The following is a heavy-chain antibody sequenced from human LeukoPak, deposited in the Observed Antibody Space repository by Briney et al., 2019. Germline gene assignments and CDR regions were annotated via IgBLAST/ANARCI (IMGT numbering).Heavy chain of an antibody. CDR2: INLNSGAT. V-gene: IGHV1-2*06. J-gene: IGHJ4*02. CDR1: GYTFSDYS. Sequence: GASVKVSCKTSGYTFSDYSIHLLRQAPGQGLEWMGRINLNSGATSYAQNFQGRVTMTRDTSISTAYMELSGLTSDDTAVYYCARGGSGSGYLYYFDYWGQGTLASVSS. CDR3: ARGGSGSGYLYYFDY. D-gene: IGHD3-10*01.